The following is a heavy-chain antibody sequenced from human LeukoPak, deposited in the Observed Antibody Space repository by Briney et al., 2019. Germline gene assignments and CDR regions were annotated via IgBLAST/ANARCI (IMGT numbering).Heavy chain of an antibody. D-gene: IGHD2-8*01. Sequence: GASVKVSFKGSGYTFTSYGSSWVRQAPGQGLEWMGWISAYNGNTNYAQKLQGRGTMTTDTPTSTANMELRSLRSDDTAVYYCARHTGVGGPLAAFAIWGQGTMVTVSS. CDR1: GYTFTSYG. CDR2: ISAYNGNT. CDR3: ARHTGVGGPLAAFAI. V-gene: IGHV1-18*01. J-gene: IGHJ3*02.